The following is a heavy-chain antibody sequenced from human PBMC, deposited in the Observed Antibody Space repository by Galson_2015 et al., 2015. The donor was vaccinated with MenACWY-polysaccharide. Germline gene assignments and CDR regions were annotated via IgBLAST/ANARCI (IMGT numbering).Heavy chain of an antibody. D-gene: IGHD1-26*01. CDR2: ISSGGTI. CDR1: GFTFSSYS. CDR3: ARVLKGLVGATPDY. V-gene: IGHV3-48*02. Sequence: SLRLSCAASGFTFSSYSMNWVRQAPGKGLEWVSYISSGGTIYYADSAKSRLTISRDNAKNSLYLQMNSLRDDDTAVYYCARVLKGLVGATPDYWGQGTLVTVSS. J-gene: IGHJ4*02.